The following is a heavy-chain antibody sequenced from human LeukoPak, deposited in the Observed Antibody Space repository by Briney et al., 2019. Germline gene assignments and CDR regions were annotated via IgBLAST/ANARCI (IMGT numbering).Heavy chain of an antibody. CDR3: AKVYGRWEPRGVVAFDI. CDR1: GFTFSSYG. D-gene: IGHD1-26*01. V-gene: IGHV3-30*18. J-gene: IGHJ3*02. CDR2: ISYDGSNK. Sequence: GRSLRLSCAASGFTFSSYGMHWVRQAPGKGLEWVAVISYDGSNKYYADSVKGRFTISRDNSKNTLYLQMNSLRAEDTAVYYCAKVYGRWEPRGVVAFDIWGQGTMVTVSS.